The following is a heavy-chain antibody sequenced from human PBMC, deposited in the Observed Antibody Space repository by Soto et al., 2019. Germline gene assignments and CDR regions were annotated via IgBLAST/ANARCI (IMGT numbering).Heavy chain of an antibody. D-gene: IGHD2-8*02. CDR1: GGSFSGYY. J-gene: IGHJ4*02. CDR3: ARDKSTGLFDY. V-gene: IGHV4-34*01. Sequence: QVQLQQWGAGLLKPSETLSLTCAVYGGSFSGYYWTWIRQPPGPGLEWIGEINHSGSTNYHPSLKSRVTISVDSSKNQFSLKLTSVTAADTALYYCARDKSTGLFDYWGQGTLVTVSS. CDR2: INHSGST.